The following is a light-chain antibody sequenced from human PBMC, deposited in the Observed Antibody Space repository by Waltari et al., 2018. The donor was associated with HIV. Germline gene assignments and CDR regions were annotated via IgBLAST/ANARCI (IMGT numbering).Light chain of an antibody. Sequence: QSVLTQPPSVSGAPGQRVTISCTGSSSNIGAGYDVPWYQQLPGTAPKLLIYGNSNRPSGVPDRFSGSKSGTSASLAITGLQAEDEADYYCQSYDSSLREVFGGGTKLTVL. J-gene: IGLJ2*01. CDR1: SSNIGAGYD. CDR3: QSYDSSLREV. CDR2: GNS. V-gene: IGLV1-40*01.